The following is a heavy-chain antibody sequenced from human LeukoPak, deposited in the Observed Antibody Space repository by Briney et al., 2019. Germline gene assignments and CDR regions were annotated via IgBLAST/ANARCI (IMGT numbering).Heavy chain of an antibody. CDR1: GGSISNYY. D-gene: IGHD6-13*01. V-gene: IGHV4-59*08. Sequence: SETLSLTCTVSGGSISNYYWSWIRQSPGKGLEWIGYIYSSGHTYYNPSLMSRVTISVDTSKNQFSLTLRSVTAADTAVYYCARHFSGAAAPLPFDYWGQGTLVTVSS. J-gene: IGHJ4*02. CDR3: ARHFSGAAAPLPFDY. CDR2: IYSSGHT.